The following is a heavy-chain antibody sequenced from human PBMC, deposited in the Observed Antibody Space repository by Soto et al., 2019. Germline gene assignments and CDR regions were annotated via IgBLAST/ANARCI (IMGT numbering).Heavy chain of an antibody. CDR2: ISAHNGNT. Sequence: QVHLVQSGAEVKKPGASVKVSCKASGYTFTSYGITWVRQAPGQGLEWMGWISAHNGNTGYAQKLQGRVIVTRDTATSTAYMELRSLRSDDTALYYCARWRYGDYWCPGALVTVSS. J-gene: IGHJ4*02. CDR1: GYTFTSYG. D-gene: IGHD1-1*01. CDR3: ARWRYGDY. V-gene: IGHV1-18*01.